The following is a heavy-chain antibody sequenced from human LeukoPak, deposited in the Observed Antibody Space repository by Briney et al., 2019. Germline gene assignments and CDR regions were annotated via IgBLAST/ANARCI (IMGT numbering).Heavy chain of an antibody. J-gene: IGHJ3*02. CDR1: GFTFSSYS. D-gene: IGHD3-22*01. Sequence: GGSLRLSCAASGFTFSSYSMNWVRQAPGKGLEWVAYIGSSSSTKYYADSVKGRFTISRDNAKNSLYLQMNSLRAEDTAVYYCTPMIVVVMGDAFDIWGQGTMVTVSS. CDR2: IGSSSSTK. V-gene: IGHV3-48*01. CDR3: TPMIVVVMGDAFDI.